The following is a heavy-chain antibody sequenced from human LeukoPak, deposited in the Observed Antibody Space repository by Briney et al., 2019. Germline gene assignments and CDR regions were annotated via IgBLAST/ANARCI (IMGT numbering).Heavy chain of an antibody. CDR3: ARGLTYYDILTGFHDRLDYFDY. J-gene: IGHJ4*02. Sequence: PGGSLRYSCAASGFTVSSNYRNWVRQAPGKGLDWVSYITGSGSTIYYADSVRGRFTISRDNAKKSLYLQMNSLRAEDTAVYYCARGLTYYDILTGFHDRLDYFDYWGQETLVNVSS. D-gene: IGHD3-9*01. CDR2: ITGSGSTI. V-gene: IGHV3-48*03. CDR1: GFTVSSNY.